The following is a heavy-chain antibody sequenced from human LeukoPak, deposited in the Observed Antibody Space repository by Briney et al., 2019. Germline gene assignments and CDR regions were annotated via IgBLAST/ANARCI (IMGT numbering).Heavy chain of an antibody. D-gene: IGHD3-9*01. V-gene: IGHV3-9*01. CDR2: ISWNSGSI. J-gene: IGHJ4*02. Sequence: PGGSLRLSCAASGFTFSSYAMSWVRQAPGKGLEWVSGISWNSGSIGYADSVKGRFTISRDNAKNSLYLQMNSLRAEDTALYYCAKDMGYDILTGFFDYWGQGTLVTVSS. CDR1: GFTFSSYA. CDR3: AKDMGYDILTGFFDY.